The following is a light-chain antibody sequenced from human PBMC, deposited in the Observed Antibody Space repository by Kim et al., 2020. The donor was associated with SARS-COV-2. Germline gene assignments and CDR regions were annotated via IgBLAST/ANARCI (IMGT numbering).Light chain of an antibody. Sequence: PGERATLSCRASQILRTDYLAWYQQKPGQAPRLLIYGTSSRATGIPDRFSDSGSGTDFTLTISRLEPEDFAVYYCQQYGGSPAFTFGGGTKVDIK. CDR3: QQYGGSPAFT. J-gene: IGKJ4*01. CDR1: QILRTDY. CDR2: GTS. V-gene: IGKV3-20*01.